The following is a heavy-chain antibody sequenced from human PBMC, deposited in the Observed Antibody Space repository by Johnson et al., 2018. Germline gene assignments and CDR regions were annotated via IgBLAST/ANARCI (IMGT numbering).Heavy chain of an antibody. Sequence: QVQLQESGAEVKKPGSSVKVSCKASGGTFSSYAISWVRQAPGQGLEWMGGIIPIFGTANYAQKFQGRVTITADEATSTAYMEMSSLRSEDTAGSYWARGRGQWLGGVDAFDIWDQGTMVTVSS. CDR1: GGTFSSYA. CDR2: IIPIFGTA. D-gene: IGHD6-19*01. CDR3: ARGRGQWLGGVDAFDI. J-gene: IGHJ3*02. V-gene: IGHV1-69*01.